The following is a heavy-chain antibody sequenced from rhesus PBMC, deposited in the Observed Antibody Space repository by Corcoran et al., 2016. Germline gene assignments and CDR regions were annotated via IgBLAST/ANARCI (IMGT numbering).Heavy chain of an antibody. CDR3: TSGYSGSWNSLP. V-gene: IGHV3S26*01. D-gene: IGHD6-25*01. CDR2: ISESGGTI. CDR1: GFSLSDYY. Sequence: EVQLVESGGGLAKPGGSLRLSCAASGFSLSDYYMYWVRQAPGKGLEWVSVISESGGTIYYEDSEKGRFTISRDNAKNSLVLQMNSLRAEDTAVYYCTSGYSGSWNSLPWGQGVLVTVSS. J-gene: IGHJ4*01.